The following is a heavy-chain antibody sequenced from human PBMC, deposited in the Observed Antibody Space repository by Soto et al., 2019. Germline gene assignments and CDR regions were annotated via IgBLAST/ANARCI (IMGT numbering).Heavy chain of an antibody. J-gene: IGHJ6*02. D-gene: IGHD6-19*01. CDR1: GDSVSSNSAA. CDR2: TYYRSKWYN. V-gene: IGHV6-1*01. CDR3: ARDGDMGGWYHYYYGMDV. Sequence: PSQTLSLTCAISGDSVSSNSAAWNWIRQSPSRGLEWLGRTYYRSKWYNDYAVSVKSRITINPDTSKNHFSLQLNSVTPEDTAVYYCARDGDMGGWYHYYYGMDVWGQGTTVTVSS.